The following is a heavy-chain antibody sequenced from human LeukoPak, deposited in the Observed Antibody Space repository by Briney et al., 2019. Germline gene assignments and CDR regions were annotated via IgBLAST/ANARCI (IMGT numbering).Heavy chain of an antibody. Sequence: GGSLRLSCAASGFTFSSYAMSWVRQAPGKGLEWVSAISGSGGSTYYADSVKGRFTISRDNCKNTLYLQMNSLRAEDTAVYYCAKDPPGRYSGSYEATGFDPWGQGTLVTVSS. J-gene: IGHJ5*02. CDR1: GFTFSSYA. D-gene: IGHD1-26*01. CDR2: ISGSGGST. V-gene: IGHV3-23*01. CDR3: AKDPPGRYSGSYEATGFDP.